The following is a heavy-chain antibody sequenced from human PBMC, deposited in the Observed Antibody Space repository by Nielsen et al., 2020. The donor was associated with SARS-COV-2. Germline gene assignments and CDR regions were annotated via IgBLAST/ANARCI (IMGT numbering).Heavy chain of an antibody. CDR3: VRAFGEYCSSTSCYAEYYYYGMDV. Sequence: GESLKISCAASGFTFSSYAMHWVRQAPGKGLEYVSAISSNGGSTYYANSVKGRFTISRDNSKNTLYLQMGSLRAEDMAVYYCVRAFGEYCSSTSCYAEYYYYGMDVWGQGTTVTVSS. CDR1: GFTFSSYA. J-gene: IGHJ6*02. CDR2: ISSNGGST. V-gene: IGHV3-64*01. D-gene: IGHD2-2*01.